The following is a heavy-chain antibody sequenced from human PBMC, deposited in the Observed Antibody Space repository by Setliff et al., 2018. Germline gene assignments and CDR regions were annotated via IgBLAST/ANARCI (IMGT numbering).Heavy chain of an antibody. CDR1: GGSITSGLYY. CDR3: ARVRGVEWGSPFDF. CDR2: IYYSGST. V-gene: IGHV4-31*03. J-gene: IGHJ4*02. D-gene: IGHD3-10*01. Sequence: PSETLSLTCTVSGGSITSGLYYWSWIRQHPGKGLEWIGYIYYSGSTYYSPSLKSRVTISVDTSKKQFSLKLSSVTAADTAVYYCARVRGVEWGSPFDFWGQGTLVTVSS.